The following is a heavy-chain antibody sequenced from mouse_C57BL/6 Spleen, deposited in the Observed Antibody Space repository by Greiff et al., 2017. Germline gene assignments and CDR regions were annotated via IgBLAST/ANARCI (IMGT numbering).Heavy chain of an antibody. J-gene: IGHJ4*01. CDR3: ARGGGYAMDY. CDR1: GYTFTSYW. V-gene: IGHV1-69*01. Sequence: QVQLQQPGAELVMPGASVKLSCKASGYTFTSYWMHWVKQRPGQGLEWIGEIEPSDSYTNYNQKFKGKSTLTVDKSSSTAYMQLSSLTSEDSAVYYCARGGGYAMDYWGQGTSVTVSS. CDR2: IEPSDSYT.